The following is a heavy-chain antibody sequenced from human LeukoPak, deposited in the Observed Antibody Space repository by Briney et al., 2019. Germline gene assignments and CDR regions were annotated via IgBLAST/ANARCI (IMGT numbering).Heavy chain of an antibody. J-gene: IGHJ4*02. CDR1: GFTFSSYG. D-gene: IGHD3-10*01. CDR2: ISGSGGST. V-gene: IGHV3-23*01. CDR3: AKVRKLLWFGELPHYFDY. Sequence: GGSLRLSCAASGFTFSSYGMSWVRQAPGKGLEWVSAISGSGGSTYYADSVKGRFTISRDNSKNTLYLQMNSLRAEDTAVYYCAKVRKLLWFGELPHYFDYWGQGTLVTVSS.